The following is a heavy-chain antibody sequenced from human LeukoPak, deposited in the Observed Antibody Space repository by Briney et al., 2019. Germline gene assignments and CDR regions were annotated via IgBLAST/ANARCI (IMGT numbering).Heavy chain of an antibody. CDR1: GFTFSSYA. CDR3: AKHLGSWADCSSTSCLNWFDP. CDR2: ISGSGGST. J-gene: IGHJ5*02. V-gene: IGHV3-23*01. D-gene: IGHD2-2*01. Sequence: GGSLGLSCAASGFTFSSYAMSWVRQAPGKGLEWVSAISGSGGSTYYADSVKGRFTISRDNSKNTLYLQMNSLRAEDTAVYYCAKHLGSWADCSSTSCLNWFDPWGQGTLVTVSS.